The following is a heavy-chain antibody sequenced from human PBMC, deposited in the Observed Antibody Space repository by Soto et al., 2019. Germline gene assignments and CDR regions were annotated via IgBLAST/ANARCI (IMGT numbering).Heavy chain of an antibody. J-gene: IGHJ4*02. CDR2: IIPMFGKA. CDR3: ARDGTLYDSSGYYYLY. Sequence: QVHLVQSGAEVKKPGSSVKVSCKASGGTFSRYAINWVRQAPGQGLEWMGGIIPMFGKANYAQKFQDRVTITADESTSTGDMELRSLTSEDTAVYYCARDGTLYDSSGYYYLYWGQGTLVTDSS. V-gene: IGHV1-69*01. CDR1: GGTFSRYA. D-gene: IGHD3-22*01.